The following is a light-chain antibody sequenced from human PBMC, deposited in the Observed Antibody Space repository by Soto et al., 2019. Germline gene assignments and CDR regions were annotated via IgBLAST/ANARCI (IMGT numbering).Light chain of an antibody. V-gene: IGKV1-33*01. CDR3: QQYDNLPLT. CDR1: QSISSY. Sequence: DIQMTQSPSSLSASVGDRVTITCRASQSISSYLNWHQQKPGKAPKLLIYDASNLETGVPSRFSGSGSGTDFTFTISSLQNEDIATYYCQQYDNLPLTFGGGTKVDIK. J-gene: IGKJ4*01. CDR2: DAS.